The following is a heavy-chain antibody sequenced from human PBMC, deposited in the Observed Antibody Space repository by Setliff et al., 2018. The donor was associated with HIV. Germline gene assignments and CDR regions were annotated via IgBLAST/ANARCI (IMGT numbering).Heavy chain of an antibody. CDR2: VYTSGSTSGST. D-gene: IGHD6-6*01. Sequence: SETLSLTCTVSGGSITSGSYYWSWIRQPAGKGLEWIGHVYTSGSTSGSTNYNPSLKSRVTISVDMSKNHFSLKLSSVTAADTAVYYCARGIPQREYSTSSRLVDYWGQGTLVTVSS. J-gene: IGHJ4*02. CDR3: ARGIPQREYSTSSRLVDY. CDR1: GGSITSGSYY. V-gene: IGHV4-61*09.